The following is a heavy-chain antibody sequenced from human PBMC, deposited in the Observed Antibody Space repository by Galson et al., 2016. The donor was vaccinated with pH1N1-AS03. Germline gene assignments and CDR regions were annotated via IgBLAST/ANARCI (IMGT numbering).Heavy chain of an antibody. D-gene: IGHD1-26*01. CDR3: ARHASPTILSYHFDS. CDR2: IYPSDSDA. J-gene: IGHJ4*02. CDR1: GYLFTNYW. Sequence: QSGAEVKQPGESLKISCKASGYLFTNYWIAWVRQMPGKGLEWMGIIYPSDSDARYSPSFQGQVTFSADKSTSTAYLHLTTLKAADSAIYYCARHASPTILSYHFDSWGRETLVTVSS. V-gene: IGHV5-51*01.